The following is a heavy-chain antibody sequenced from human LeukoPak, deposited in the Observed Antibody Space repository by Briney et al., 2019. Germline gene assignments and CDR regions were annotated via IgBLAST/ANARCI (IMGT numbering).Heavy chain of an antibody. J-gene: IGHJ4*02. Sequence: GGSLRLSCAAPGFTFSTYNMNWVRQAPGKGLEWVSHITSSSTNIYYADSVKGRFTISRDNAKNALSLQMNSLRDEDTAVYYCATSGNYYLKYWGQGTLVTVSS. V-gene: IGHV3-48*02. CDR2: ITSSSTNI. CDR3: ATSGNYYLKY. D-gene: IGHD1-26*01. CDR1: GFTFSTYN.